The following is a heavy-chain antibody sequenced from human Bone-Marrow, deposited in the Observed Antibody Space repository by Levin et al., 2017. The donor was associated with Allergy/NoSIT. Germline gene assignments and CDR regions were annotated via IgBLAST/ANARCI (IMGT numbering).Heavy chain of an antibody. CDR3: ARATRSDFEY. Sequence: KASETLSLTCTVSGGAISRSFYYWSWIRQHPGKGLEWIGHIYYNGDTYYNPSLERRITISVDTSKNQFSLKLSSVTAADTAVYYCARATRSDFEYWGQGTLVTVSS. V-gene: IGHV4-31*03. CDR1: GGAISRSFYY. J-gene: IGHJ4*02. CDR2: IYYNGDT.